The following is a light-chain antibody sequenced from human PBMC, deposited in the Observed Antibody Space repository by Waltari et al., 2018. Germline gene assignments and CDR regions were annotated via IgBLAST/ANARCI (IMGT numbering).Light chain of an antibody. V-gene: IGLV1-40*01. CDR3: QSFDSNVRGGVV. CDR2: RNH. CDR1: SSNIGAGPD. J-gene: IGLJ3*02. Sequence: QSILTQPTSVSGAPGQRATIPCTGSSSNIGAGPDVPWYQAFPENAPKLLINRNHNRPSRVPDRVSGSKSGSAAALAIHGLQAEDEADYYCQSFDSNVRGGVVFGGGTKVTVL.